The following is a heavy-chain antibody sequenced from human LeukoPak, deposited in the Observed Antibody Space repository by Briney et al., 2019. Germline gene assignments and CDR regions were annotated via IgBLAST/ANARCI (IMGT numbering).Heavy chain of an antibody. CDR1: GFTFSDAW. J-gene: IGHJ4*02. CDR3: TSGLHLWF. Sequence: PGGSLRLSCAASGFTFSDAWMSWVRQAPGKGLERVGLIKSKTDGGTTDCAAPVKGRFTISRDDSKNTVYLQMSSLKTEDTAVYYCTSGLHLWFWGQGTLVTVSS. D-gene: IGHD5-18*01. V-gene: IGHV3-15*01. CDR2: IKSKTDGGTT.